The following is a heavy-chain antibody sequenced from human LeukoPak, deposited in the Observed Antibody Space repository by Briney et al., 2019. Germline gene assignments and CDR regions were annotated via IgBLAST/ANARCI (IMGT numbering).Heavy chain of an antibody. D-gene: IGHD2-15*01. CDR1: GFTFSIYA. CDR2: ISSSSSYI. CDR3: ACQHLGYCSRGSCYAEDWFDP. Sequence: EGSLRLSCAASGFTFSIYAMTGVREAPGKGLECVSSISSSSSYIYYADSVKGRFTISRESAKHSLYLQVHSLRGEDSAVYYCACQHLGYCSRGSCYAEDWFDPWGQGTLVTVSS. J-gene: IGHJ5*02. V-gene: IGHV3-21*01.